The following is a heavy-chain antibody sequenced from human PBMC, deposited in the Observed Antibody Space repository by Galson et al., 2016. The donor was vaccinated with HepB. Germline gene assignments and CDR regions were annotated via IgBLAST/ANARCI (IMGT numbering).Heavy chain of an antibody. J-gene: IGHJ5*02. D-gene: IGHD1-14*01. V-gene: IGHV1-18*01. CDR1: GGTFSNYA. Sequence: SVKVSCKASGGTFSNYAISWVRQAPGQGLEWMGWISTYNGNTNYAQKLQGRVTMTTDTSTSTAYMELRSLRSDDTAVYYCARQQVGNNWFDPWGQGALVTVSS. CDR2: ISTYNGNT. CDR3: ARQQVGNNWFDP.